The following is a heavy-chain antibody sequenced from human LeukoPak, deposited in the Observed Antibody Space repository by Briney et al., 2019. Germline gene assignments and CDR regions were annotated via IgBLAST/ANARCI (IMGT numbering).Heavy chain of an antibody. CDR1: GFTFSSYA. V-gene: IGHV3-23*01. CDR2: ISGSGGST. J-gene: IGHJ4*02. CDR3: ARGPGYCSGGSCYLFLY. D-gene: IGHD2-15*01. Sequence: GGSLRLSCAASGFTFSSYAMSWVRQAPGKGLEWVSAISGSGGSTYYADSVKGRFTISRDNAKNSLYLQMNSLRDEDTAVYYCARGPGYCSGGSCYLFLYWGQGTLVTVSS.